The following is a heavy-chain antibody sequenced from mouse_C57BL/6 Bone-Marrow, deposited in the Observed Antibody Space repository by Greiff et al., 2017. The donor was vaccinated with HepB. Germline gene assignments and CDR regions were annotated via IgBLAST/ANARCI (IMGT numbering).Heavy chain of an antibody. J-gene: IGHJ1*03. CDR2: INPGSGGT. D-gene: IGHD2-4*01. CDR3: ARRDYDGYWYFDV. Sequence: VKLMESGAELVRPGTSVKVSCKASGYAFTNYLIEWVKQRPGQGLEWIGVINPGSGGTNYNEKFKGKATLTADKSSSTAYMQLSSLTSEDSAVYFCARRDYDGYWYFDVWGTGTTVTVSS. V-gene: IGHV1-54*01. CDR1: GYAFTNYL.